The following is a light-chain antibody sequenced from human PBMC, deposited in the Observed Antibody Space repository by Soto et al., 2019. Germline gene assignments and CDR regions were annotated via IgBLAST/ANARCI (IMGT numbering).Light chain of an antibody. CDR2: AAS. CDR3: QQSLNTPRT. CDR1: QSISSY. J-gene: IGKJ1*01. V-gene: IGKV1-39*01. Sequence: DIQMTQSPSSLSASIGNRVTMTCRASQSISSYLNWYQQKPGKAPKLLIFAASSLQSGVPSRFSGSGSGTDFTLTISSLQPEDFGTYYCQQSLNTPRTFGQGTKVDIK.